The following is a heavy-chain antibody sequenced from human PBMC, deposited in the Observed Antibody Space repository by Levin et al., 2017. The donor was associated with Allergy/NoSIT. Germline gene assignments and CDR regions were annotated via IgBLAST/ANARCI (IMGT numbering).Heavy chain of an antibody. V-gene: IGHV3-30*03. CDR2: ISYDGGNA. CDR1: GFAFNIYG. Sequence: PGGSLRLSCVASGFAFNIYGMHWVRQAPGKGLEWVAVISYDGGNAYYADSVKGRFTISRDNSKNTLYLQMNSLRAEDTAIYYCARNPTYQDSYGMDVWGQGTTVTVSS. D-gene: IGHD2-2*01. CDR3: ARNPTYQDSYGMDV. J-gene: IGHJ6*02.